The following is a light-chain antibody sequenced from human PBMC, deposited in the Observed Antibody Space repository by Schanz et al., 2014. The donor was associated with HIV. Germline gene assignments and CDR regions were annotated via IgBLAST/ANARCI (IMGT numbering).Light chain of an antibody. CDR2: RIS. CDR3: LLYYGGTQV. CDR1: TGAVTSGYC. J-gene: IGLJ3*02. V-gene: IGLV7-43*01. Sequence: QAVVTQEPSLTVSPGGTVTLTCASSTGAVTSGYCPNWFQQKPGQAPRTLIYRISNKHSWTPARFSGSLLGGKAALTLSGVQAEEEADYYCLLYYGGTQVFGGGTKLTVL.